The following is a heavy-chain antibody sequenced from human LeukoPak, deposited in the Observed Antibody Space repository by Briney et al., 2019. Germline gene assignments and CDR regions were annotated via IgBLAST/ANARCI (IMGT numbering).Heavy chain of an antibody. Sequence: GGSLRLSCAVSGLTFSKYAMKWVRLAPGKGLEWVSALSGSSSSSNYADSVKGWFTIYRDNSNNTLYLQMNSLRAEDTAVYYCAKARVGTTTYFDYWGQGTLVTVSS. J-gene: IGHJ4*02. CDR1: GLTFSKYA. CDR3: AKARVGTTTYFDY. D-gene: IGHD1-26*01. V-gene: IGHV3-23*01. CDR2: LSGSSSSS.